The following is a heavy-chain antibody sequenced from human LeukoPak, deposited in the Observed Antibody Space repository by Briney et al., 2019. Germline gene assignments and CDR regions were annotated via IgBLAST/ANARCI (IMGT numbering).Heavy chain of an antibody. J-gene: IGHJ4*02. CDR3: ARDVDRYYASDS. D-gene: IGHD3-10*01. CDR1: GYSLSSGYY. V-gene: IGHV4-38-2*02. Sequence: SETLSLTCTVSGYSLSSGYYWGWIRQPPGKGLEWIGNIFHSGSTYYNPSLKSRVTISVDTSKNQFSLKLSSVTAADTAIYYCARDVDRYYASDSWGQGTLVTVSS. CDR2: IFHSGST.